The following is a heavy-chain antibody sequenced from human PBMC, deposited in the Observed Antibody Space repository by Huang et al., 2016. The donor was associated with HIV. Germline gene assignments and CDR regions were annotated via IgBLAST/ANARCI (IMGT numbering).Heavy chain of an antibody. CDR3: ATDYFDSSGNGAFDI. Sequence: QVQLVQSGAEVKKPGASVKVSCKAYGYTFTNYVISWVRQAPGQGLEWMGCISAYNGNSNYAQKFQGRVTMTTDTSTTTVYMELRNLRSDDTAGYYCATDYFDSSGNGAFDIWGQGTMVTVSS. D-gene: IGHD3-22*01. CDR2: ISAYNGNS. CDR1: GYTFTNYV. V-gene: IGHV1-18*01. J-gene: IGHJ3*02.